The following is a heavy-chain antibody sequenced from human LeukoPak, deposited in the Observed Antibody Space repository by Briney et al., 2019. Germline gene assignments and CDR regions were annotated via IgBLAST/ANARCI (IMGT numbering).Heavy chain of an antibody. Sequence: GASVKVSCKASGYTFSSYAMSWVRQAPGKGLEWVSAISGSGGSTYYADSVKGRFTISRDNSKNTLYLQMNSLRAEDTAVYYCAKDPGYCSGGSCYTPFDYWGQGTLVTVSP. CDR1: GYTFSSYA. J-gene: IGHJ4*02. CDR3: AKDPGYCSGGSCYTPFDY. V-gene: IGHV3-23*01. CDR2: ISGSGGST. D-gene: IGHD2-15*01.